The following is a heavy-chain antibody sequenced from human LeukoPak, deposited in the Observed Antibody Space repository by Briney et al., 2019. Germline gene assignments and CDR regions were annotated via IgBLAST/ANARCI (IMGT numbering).Heavy chain of an antibody. CDR1: GFTFSSYA. V-gene: IGHV3-30*04. J-gene: IGHJ4*02. CDR3: ARAFRGVVTGAFDY. Sequence: GGSLRLSCAASGFTFSSYAMHWVRQAPGKGLEGVAVISYDGSNKYYADSVKGRFTISRDNSKNKLYLQMNSLRAEDTAVYYCARAFRGVVTGAFDYWGQGTLVTVSS. D-gene: IGHD2-21*02. CDR2: ISYDGSNK.